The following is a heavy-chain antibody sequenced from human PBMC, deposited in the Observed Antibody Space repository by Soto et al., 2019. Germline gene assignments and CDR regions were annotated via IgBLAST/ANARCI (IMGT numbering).Heavy chain of an antibody. Sequence: PSETLSLTCIVSGTSISSYYWSWIRQSAGKGLEWVGRITSSGKTKYNPALESRVTMSLDTSKNRFSLQLSSVTAADTAVYYCARPPGLAGWFDPWGPGTLVTVSS. J-gene: IGHJ5*02. CDR3: ARPPGLAGWFDP. CDR1: GTSISSYY. CDR2: ITSSGKT. V-gene: IGHV4-4*07.